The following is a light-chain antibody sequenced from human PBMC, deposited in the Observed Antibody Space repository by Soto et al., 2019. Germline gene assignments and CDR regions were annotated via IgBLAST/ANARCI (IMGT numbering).Light chain of an antibody. J-gene: IGKJ4*01. CDR1: QSVLYTSNNLNY. Sequence: DIVMTQSPDSLAVSLGERATINCKSSQSVLYTSNNLNYLAWYQQKPGQPPKLLIYWASTRESGVPDRFSGSGSGTDFTLTISSRQAEDVAVYYCQQYYGAPLTFGGGTKVEIK. V-gene: IGKV4-1*01. CDR3: QQYYGAPLT. CDR2: WAS.